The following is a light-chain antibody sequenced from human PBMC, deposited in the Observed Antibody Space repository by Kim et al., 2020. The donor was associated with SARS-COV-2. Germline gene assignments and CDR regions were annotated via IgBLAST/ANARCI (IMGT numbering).Light chain of an antibody. CDR1: QDIHDF. J-gene: IGKJ5*01. CDR2: DAS. V-gene: IGKV1-33*01. Sequence: DIQISQSPSSLHASIGDTVTITCQASQDIHDFLSWFQQKPGRAPKLLIYDASHLEPGVPSRFSGSGSGTHFIFNISSLQPEDTATYFCQPYENLPLIFGQGRRLEIK. CDR3: QPYENLPLI.